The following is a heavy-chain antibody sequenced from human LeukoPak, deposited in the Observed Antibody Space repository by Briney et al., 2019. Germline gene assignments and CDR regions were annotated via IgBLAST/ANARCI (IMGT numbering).Heavy chain of an antibody. CDR1: GFTFSSYW. J-gene: IGHJ6*03. Sequence: GGSLRLSCAASGFTFSSYWMSWVRQAPGKGLEWVANIKQDGSEKYYVDSVKGRFTISRDNAKNSLYLQMNSLRAEDTAVYYCARDQSSPDNFWSGDEGYYMDVWGKGTTVTVSS. CDR3: ARDQSSPDNFWSGDEGYYMDV. V-gene: IGHV3-7*01. CDR2: IKQDGSEK. D-gene: IGHD3-3*01.